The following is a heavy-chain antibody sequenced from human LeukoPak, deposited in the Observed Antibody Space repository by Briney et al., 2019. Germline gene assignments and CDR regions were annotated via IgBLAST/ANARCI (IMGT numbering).Heavy chain of an antibody. Sequence: PGGSLRLSCAASGXTFSSYWMSWVRQAPGKGLEWVANIKEDGSAKYYVDSMKGRFTISRDNAKNSLYLQINSLRAEDTAVYYCARDSPGYGGYSYWGQGTLVTVSS. J-gene: IGHJ4*02. V-gene: IGHV3-7*04. CDR3: ARDSPGYGGYSY. D-gene: IGHD5-12*01. CDR1: GXTFSSYW. CDR2: IKEDGSAK.